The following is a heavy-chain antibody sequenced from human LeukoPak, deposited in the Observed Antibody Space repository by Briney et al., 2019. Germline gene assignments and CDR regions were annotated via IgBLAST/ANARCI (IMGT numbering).Heavy chain of an antibody. J-gene: IGHJ4*02. CDR1: GYTFTGYY. D-gene: IGHD1-26*01. V-gene: IGHV1-2*02. Sequence: GASVKVSCKASGYTFTGYYMHWVRQAPGQGLEWMGWINPNSGGTNYAQKLQGRVTMTTDTSTSTAYMELRSLRSDDTAVYYCARDRVGATIPIDYWGQGTLVTVSS. CDR3: ARDRVGATIPIDY. CDR2: INPNSGGT.